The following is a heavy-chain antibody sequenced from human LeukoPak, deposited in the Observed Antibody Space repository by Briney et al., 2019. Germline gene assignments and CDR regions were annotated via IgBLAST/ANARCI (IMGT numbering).Heavy chain of an antibody. Sequence: GGPLRLSCAASGFTFSSYAMHWVRQAPGKGLEWVAVISYDGSNKYYADSVKGRFTISRDNSKNTLYLQMNSLRAEDTAVYYCAKADNWNEGYFDYWGQGTLVTVSS. CDR3: AKADNWNEGYFDY. V-gene: IGHV3-30-3*01. CDR2: ISYDGSNK. J-gene: IGHJ4*02. D-gene: IGHD1-1*01. CDR1: GFTFSSYA.